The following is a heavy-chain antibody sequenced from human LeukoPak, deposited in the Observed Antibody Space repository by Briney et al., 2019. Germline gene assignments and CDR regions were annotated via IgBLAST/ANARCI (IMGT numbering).Heavy chain of an antibody. J-gene: IGHJ4*02. Sequence: KCGESLKISCKGSGYSFTNYWIAWVRQMPGKGLEWMGIIYPDDSDTRYSPSFQGQVTISADKSISTAYLQWSGLKASDTAMYYCARLQSYYFNYWGQGTLVTVSS. V-gene: IGHV5-51*01. D-gene: IGHD4-11*01. CDR3: ARLQSYYFNY. CDR2: IYPDDSDT. CDR1: GYSFTNYW.